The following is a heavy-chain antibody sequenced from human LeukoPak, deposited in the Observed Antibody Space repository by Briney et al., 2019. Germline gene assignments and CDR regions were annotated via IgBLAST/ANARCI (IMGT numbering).Heavy chain of an antibody. J-gene: IGHJ4*02. CDR1: GYTFTSYG. CDR2: ISAYNGNT. CDR3: ARDLGYSSSSATPLDY. D-gene: IGHD6-6*01. Sequence: ASVKVSCKASGYTFTSYGISWVRQAPRQGLEWMGWISAYNGNTNYAQKLQGRVTMTTDTSTSTAYMELRSLTSDDTAVYHCARDLGYSSSSATPLDYWGQGTLVTVSS. V-gene: IGHV1-18*01.